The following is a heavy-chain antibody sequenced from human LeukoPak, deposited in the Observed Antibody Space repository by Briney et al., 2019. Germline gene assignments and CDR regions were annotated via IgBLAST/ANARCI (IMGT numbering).Heavy chain of an antibody. J-gene: IGHJ6*02. CDR3: ARLGGSLYHDYYYYGMDV. V-gene: IGHV4-34*01. D-gene: IGHD1-26*01. CDR2: INHSGST. CDR1: GGSFSGYY. Sequence: ASETLSLTCAVYGGSFSGYYWSWIRQPPGKGLEWIGEINHSGSTNYNPSLKSRVTISVDTSKNQFSLKLSSVTAADTAVYYCARLGGSLYHDYYYYGMDVWGQGTTVTVSS.